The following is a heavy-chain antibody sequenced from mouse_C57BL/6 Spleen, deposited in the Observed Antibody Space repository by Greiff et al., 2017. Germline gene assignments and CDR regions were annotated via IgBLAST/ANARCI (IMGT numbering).Heavy chain of an antibody. CDR1: GYAFSSSW. V-gene: IGHV1-82*01. CDR2: IYPGDGDT. CDR3: ARSYDGYYPFDY. Sequence: VQLQQSGPELVKPGASVKISCKASGYAFSSSWMNWVKQRPGKGLEWIGRIYPGDGDTNYNGKFKGKATLTADKSSSTAYMQLSSLTSEDSAVYICARSYDGYYPFDYWGQGTTLTVSS. D-gene: IGHD2-3*01. J-gene: IGHJ2*01.